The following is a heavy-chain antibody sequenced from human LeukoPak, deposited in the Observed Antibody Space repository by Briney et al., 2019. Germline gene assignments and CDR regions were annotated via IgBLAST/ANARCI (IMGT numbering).Heavy chain of an antibody. V-gene: IGHV1-2*02. D-gene: IGHD3-16*02. CDR3: ARQWGFDVWGSYPWGY. J-gene: IGHJ4*02. CDR1: GYTFTSYY. CDR2: INPNSGGT. Sequence: ASVKVFCKASGYTFTSYYMHWVRQAPGQGLEWMGWINPNSGGTNYAQKFQGRVTMTRDTSISTAYMELSRLRSDDTAVYYCARQWGFDVWGSYPWGYWGQGTLVTVSS.